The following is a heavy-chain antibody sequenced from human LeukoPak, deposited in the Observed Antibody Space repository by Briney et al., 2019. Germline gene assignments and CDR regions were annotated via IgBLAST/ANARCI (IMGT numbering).Heavy chain of an antibody. V-gene: IGHV4-34*01. D-gene: IGHD3-22*01. J-gene: IGHJ6*03. CDR2: INHSGST. CDR3: ARTSVVFYYYYYMDV. Sequence: PGGSLRLSCAASGFTFSSYSMNWVRQPPGKGLEWIGEINHSGSTNYNPSLKSRVTISVDTSKNQFSLKLSSVTAADTAVYYCARTSVVFYYYYYMDVWGKGTTVTVSS. CDR1: GFTFSSYS.